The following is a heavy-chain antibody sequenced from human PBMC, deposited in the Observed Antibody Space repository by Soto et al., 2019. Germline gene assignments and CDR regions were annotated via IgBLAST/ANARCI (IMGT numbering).Heavy chain of an antibody. Sequence: ASVKVSCKASGGTFSSYAISWVRQAPGQGLEWMGGIIPIFGTANYAQKFQGRVTITADESTSTAYMELSSLRSEDTAVYYCARAGKGYSYGYYYYGMDVWGQGTTVTVSS. J-gene: IGHJ6*02. CDR3: ARAGKGYSYGYYYYGMDV. CDR2: IIPIFGTA. V-gene: IGHV1-69*13. CDR1: GGTFSSYA. D-gene: IGHD5-18*01.